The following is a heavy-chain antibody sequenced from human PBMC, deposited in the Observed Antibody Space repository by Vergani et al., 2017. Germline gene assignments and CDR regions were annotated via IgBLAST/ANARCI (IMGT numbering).Heavy chain of an antibody. CDR3: ARGPEFGELRLFNNWFGP. CDR2: LSGQNFRT. J-gene: IGHJ5*02. CDR1: GFTFTAHG. D-gene: IGHD3-10*01. Sequence: EVHLLESGGGLVQSGGSLRLSCVASGFTFTAHGLNWVRQAPGNGLEWVSGLSGQNFRTHYADSVKGRFTISRDNAKTSRYLQMNSLRAADTAVYYCARGPEFGELRLFNNWFGPWGQGTRVTVS. V-gene: IGHV3-21*03.